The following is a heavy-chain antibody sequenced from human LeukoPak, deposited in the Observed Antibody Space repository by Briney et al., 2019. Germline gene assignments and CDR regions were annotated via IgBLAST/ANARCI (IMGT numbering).Heavy chain of an antibody. V-gene: IGHV3-48*04. D-gene: IGHD1-1*01. CDR3: ADNLSR. CDR2: IDKSGDII. J-gene: IGHJ4*02. CDR1: GFTLSTAS. Sequence: PEGSLRLSCAAPGFTLSTASMNWVRQAPGQGLEWISYIDKSGDIIYYADSVKGRFTISRDNTKNSLYLQMNSLRAADTAVYFCADNLSRWGQGTLVTVSS.